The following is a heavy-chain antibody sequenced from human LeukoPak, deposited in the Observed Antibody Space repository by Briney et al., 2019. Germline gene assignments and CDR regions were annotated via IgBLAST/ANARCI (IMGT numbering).Heavy chain of an antibody. Sequence: GGSLRLSCAASEFSFSSYEMSWVRQAPGKGPEWVSGISGSGDRTYYADSVKGRFAISRDNSKKTLDLQMNSLRDDDTAVYYCVREGPRGLAFDIWGQGTRVTVSS. CDR2: ISGSGDRT. CDR3: VREGPRGLAFDI. J-gene: IGHJ3*02. V-gene: IGHV3-23*01. CDR1: EFSFSSYE.